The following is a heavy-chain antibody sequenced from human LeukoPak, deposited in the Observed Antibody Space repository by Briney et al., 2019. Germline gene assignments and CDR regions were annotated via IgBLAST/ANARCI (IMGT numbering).Heavy chain of an antibody. CDR3: ARDGAYDYVWGSYRPPGPVDY. CDR2: IYYSGST. D-gene: IGHD3-16*02. J-gene: IGHJ4*02. V-gene: IGHV4-39*07. CDR1: SGSISNGGYY. Sequence: SETLSLTCTVSSGSISNGGYYWVWIRQPPGKGLEWIGSIYYSGSTYYNPSLKSRVTISVDTSKNQFSLKLSSVTAADTAVYYCARDGAYDYVWGSYRPPGPVDYWGQGTLVTVSS.